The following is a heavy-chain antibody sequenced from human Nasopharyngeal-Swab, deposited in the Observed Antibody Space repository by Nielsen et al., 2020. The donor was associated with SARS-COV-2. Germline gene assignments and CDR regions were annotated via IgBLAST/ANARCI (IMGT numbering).Heavy chain of an antibody. CDR3: AKGTRDYGDPHDAFDI. V-gene: IGHV3-9*01. D-gene: IGHD4-17*01. J-gene: IGHJ3*02. CDR2: ISWNSGSI. Sequence: WIRQPPGKGLEWVSGISWNSGSIGSADSVKGRFTISRDNAKNSLYLQMNSLRPEDTALYYCAKGTRDYGDPHDAFDIWGQGTMVTVSS.